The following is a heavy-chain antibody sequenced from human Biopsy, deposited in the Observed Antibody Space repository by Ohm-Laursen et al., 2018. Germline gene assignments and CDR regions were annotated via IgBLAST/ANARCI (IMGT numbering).Heavy chain of an antibody. CDR1: GDSISSYY. J-gene: IGHJ2*01. CDR2: VYYTGST. V-gene: IGHV4-59*01. CDR3: ARDRGYYSDRTVPGYFDL. D-gene: IGHD3-22*01. Sequence: TLSLTCTVSGDSISSYYWSWIRQPPGKGLQWIGYVYYTGSTDYNPSLQSRVTISVNTSKNHFSLRLRSVTPADTAIYYCARDRGYYSDRTVPGYFDLWGRGTLVTVSS.